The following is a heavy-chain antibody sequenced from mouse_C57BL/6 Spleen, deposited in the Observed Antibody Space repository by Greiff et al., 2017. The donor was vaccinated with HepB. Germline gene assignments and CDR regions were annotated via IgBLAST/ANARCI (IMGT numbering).Heavy chain of an antibody. J-gene: IGHJ4*01. CDR2: IYPGGGYT. CDR1: GYTFTNYW. Sequence: VKLQQSGAELVRPGTSVKMSCKASGYTFTNYWIGWAKQRPGHGLEWIGDIYPGGGYTNYNEKFKGKATLTADKSSSTAYMQFSSLTSEDSAIYYCARGNYDSYYYAMDYWGQGTSVTVSS. V-gene: IGHV1-63*01. CDR3: ARGNYDSYYYAMDY. D-gene: IGHD2-4*01.